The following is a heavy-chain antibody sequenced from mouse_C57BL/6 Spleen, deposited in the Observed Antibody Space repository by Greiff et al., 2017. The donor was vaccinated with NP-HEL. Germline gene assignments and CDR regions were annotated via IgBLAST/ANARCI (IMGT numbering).Heavy chain of an antibody. J-gene: IGHJ3*01. CDR1: GYAFSSSW. CDR3: ARDPGFAY. Sequence: VQLQQSGPELVKPGASVKISCKASGYAFSSSWMNWVKQRPGKGLEWIGRIYPGDGDTNYNGKFKGKATLTADKSSSTAYMQLSSLTSEDSAVYCCARDPGFAYWGQGTLVTVSA. V-gene: IGHV1-82*01. CDR2: IYPGDGDT.